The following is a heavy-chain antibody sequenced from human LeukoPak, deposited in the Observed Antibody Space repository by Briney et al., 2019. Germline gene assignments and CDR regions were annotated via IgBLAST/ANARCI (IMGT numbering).Heavy chain of an antibody. Sequence: PGGSLRLSCVASGFPFSSYWMTWVRQAPGKGLEWVAVISYDGSNKYYADSVKGRFTISRDNSKNTLYLQMNSLRAEDTAVYYCARDGVYYDILTGYYNSYFDYWGQGTLVTVSS. D-gene: IGHD3-9*01. CDR1: GFPFSSYW. J-gene: IGHJ4*02. CDR3: ARDGVYYDILTGYYNSYFDY. CDR2: ISYDGSNK. V-gene: IGHV3-30*03.